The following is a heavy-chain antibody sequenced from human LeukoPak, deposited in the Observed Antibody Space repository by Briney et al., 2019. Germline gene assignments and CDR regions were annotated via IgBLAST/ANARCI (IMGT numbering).Heavy chain of an antibody. CDR2: IGWNSVRV. Sequence: PGRSLRLSCAASGFTSDDYAMHWVRLPPGKGLEWVARIGWNSVRVDYADSVKGRFTIARDNAKNSLYLQMNSLRAEDMALYYCVKDMSGSNDAFDLWGQGTMVTVSS. CDR3: VKDMSGSNDAFDL. J-gene: IGHJ3*01. V-gene: IGHV3-9*02. D-gene: IGHD3-3*01. CDR1: GFTSDDYA.